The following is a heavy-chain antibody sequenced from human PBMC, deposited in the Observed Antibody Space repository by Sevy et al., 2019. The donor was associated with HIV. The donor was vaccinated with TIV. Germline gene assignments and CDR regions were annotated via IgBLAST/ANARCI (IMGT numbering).Heavy chain of an antibody. CDR1: GFTFKNYA. Sequence: GGSLRLSCAASGFTFKNYAMSWVRQAPGKGLEWVSAISGRDGDTYYADSVKGRFTISRDNSKNTLYLQMNSLRAEDTAVYYCARGMILEGSWYGMDVWGQGTTVTVSS. J-gene: IGHJ6*02. CDR3: ARGMILEGSWYGMDV. CDR2: ISGRDGDT. D-gene: IGHD3-3*01. V-gene: IGHV3-23*01.